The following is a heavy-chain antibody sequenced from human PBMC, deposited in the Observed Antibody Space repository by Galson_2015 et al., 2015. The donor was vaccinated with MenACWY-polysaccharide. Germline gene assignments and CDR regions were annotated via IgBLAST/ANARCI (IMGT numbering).Heavy chain of an antibody. CDR2: IDSDGSST. D-gene: IGHD2-2*01. J-gene: IGHJ3*01. Sequence: ALRLSCAASEFTFSRYWMNWVRQAPGKGLVWVSRIDSDGSSTSYADSVKGRFTISRDNAKNTLYLQMNSLRAEDTAVYYCAVHCSSTSCYSPLSRLWGQGTTVTVSS. V-gene: IGHV3-74*01. CDR1: EFTFSRYW. CDR3: AVHCSSTSCYSPLSRL.